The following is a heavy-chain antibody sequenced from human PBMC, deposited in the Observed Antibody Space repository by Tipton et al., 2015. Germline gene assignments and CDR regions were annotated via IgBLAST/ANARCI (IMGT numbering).Heavy chain of an antibody. CDR1: RFTFSNYE. J-gene: IGHJ3*02. CDR3: AREYSGSLGAFDI. CDR2: ISSSSSYI. V-gene: IGHV3-21*01. D-gene: IGHD1-26*01. Sequence: SLRLSCAASRFTFSNYEMNWVRQAPGKGLEWVSSISSSSSYIYYADSVKGRFTISRDNAKNSLYLQMNSLRAEDTAVYYCAREYSGSLGAFDIWGQGTMVTVSS.